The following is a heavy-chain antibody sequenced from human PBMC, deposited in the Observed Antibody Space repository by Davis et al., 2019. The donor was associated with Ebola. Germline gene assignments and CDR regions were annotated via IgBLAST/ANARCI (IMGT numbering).Heavy chain of an antibody. V-gene: IGHV3-30-3*01. CDR2: ISYDGSNK. Sequence: PGGSLRLSCAASGFTVSSNYMSWVRQAPGKGLEWVAVISYDGSNKYYADSVKGRFTISRDNSKNTLYLQMNSLRAEDTAVYYCARDRERYFEAHYFDYWGQGTLVTVSS. CDR3: ARDRERYFEAHYFDY. CDR1: GFTVSSNY. D-gene: IGHD3-9*01. J-gene: IGHJ4*02.